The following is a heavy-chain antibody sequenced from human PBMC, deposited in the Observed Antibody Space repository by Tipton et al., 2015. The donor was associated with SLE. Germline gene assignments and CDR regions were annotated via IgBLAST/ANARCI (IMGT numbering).Heavy chain of an antibody. D-gene: IGHD4-17*01. V-gene: IGHV3-11*01. Sequence: SLRLSCAASGFSFSDYYMTWIRQAPGKGLEWISYISTTNTRYYADSVKGRLTVSRDNAKNSLYLQMNSLRVEDTAVYYCARDRGHPYGDWIFDLWGRGTLVTVSS. CDR2: ISTTNTR. CDR3: ARDRGHPYGDWIFDL. J-gene: IGHJ2*01. CDR1: GFSFSDYY.